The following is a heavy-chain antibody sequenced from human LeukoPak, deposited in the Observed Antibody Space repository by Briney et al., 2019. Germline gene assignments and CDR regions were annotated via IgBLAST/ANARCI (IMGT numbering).Heavy chain of an antibody. J-gene: IGHJ4*02. V-gene: IGHV3-9*01. Sequence: GGSLRLSCAASGFTFNDCSMHWVRQVPGKGLEWVSGISWNSGSIGYADSVKGRFTISRDNAKNSLHLQMNSLRPEGTALYYCARDPSYDILTGYNHFDSWGQGTLVTVSS. D-gene: IGHD3-9*01. CDR1: GFTFNDCS. CDR3: ARDPSYDILTGYNHFDS. CDR2: ISWNSGSI.